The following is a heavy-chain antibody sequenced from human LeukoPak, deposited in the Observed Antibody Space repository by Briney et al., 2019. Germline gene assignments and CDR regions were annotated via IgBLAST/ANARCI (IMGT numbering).Heavy chain of an antibody. D-gene: IGHD2-2*01. CDR2: IYYSGST. CDR1: GGSINSYY. Sequence: SETLSLTCTVSGGSINSYYWSWIRQPPGKGLEWIGYIYYSGSTNYNPSLKSRVTISVDTSKNQFSLKLSSVTAADAAVYYCAGQSTAPPVFKYYGMDVWGQGTTVTVSS. CDR3: AGQSTAPPVFKYYGMDV. J-gene: IGHJ6*02. V-gene: IGHV4-59*08.